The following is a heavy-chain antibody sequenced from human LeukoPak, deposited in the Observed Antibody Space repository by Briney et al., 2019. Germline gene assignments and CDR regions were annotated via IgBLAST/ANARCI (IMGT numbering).Heavy chain of an antibody. CDR1: GGSISSYY. D-gene: IGHD1-26*01. J-gene: IGHJ5*02. CDR3: ARHPRRGATTPFDP. CDR2: IYYSGST. Sequence: SETLSLSCTVSGGSISSYYWSWIRQPPGKGLEWIGYIYYSGSTNYNPSLKSRVTISVDTSKNQFSLKLSSVTAADTAVYYYARHPRRGATTPFDPWGQGTLVTVSS. V-gene: IGHV4-59*08.